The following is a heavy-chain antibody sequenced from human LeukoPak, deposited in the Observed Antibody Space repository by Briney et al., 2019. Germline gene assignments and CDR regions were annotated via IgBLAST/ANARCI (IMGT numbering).Heavy chain of an antibody. CDR1: GYSITNGYY. D-gene: IGHD5-18*01. CDR3: ARVRLTAMVTRAVIDY. V-gene: IGHV4-38-2*02. CDR2: IYHDGRI. J-gene: IGHJ4*02. Sequence: PSETLSLTCTVSGYSITNGYYWGWIRQPPGKGLEWIGSIYHDGRIDYNPSLKSRVTISRDTSNDQFSLKLSSVTAADTAVYYCARVRLTAMVTRAVIDYWGQGTLVTVSS.